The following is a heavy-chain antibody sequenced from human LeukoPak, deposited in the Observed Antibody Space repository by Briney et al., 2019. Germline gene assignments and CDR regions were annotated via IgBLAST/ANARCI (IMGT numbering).Heavy chain of an antibody. CDR2: INPYSGGT. CDR1: RYTFSGYY. CDR3: SKEFGQSEYGKPYFALDV. J-gene: IGHJ6*02. V-gene: IGHV1-2*02. Sequence: ASVKVSCKASRYTFSGYYIHWVRQAPGQGLEWMGWINPYSGGTNYAQKFQGRVSMTRDTSISTAYMELSSLTSDDPAIYYFSKEFGQSEYGKPYFALDVWGQGTTVTVSS. D-gene: IGHD2/OR15-2a*01.